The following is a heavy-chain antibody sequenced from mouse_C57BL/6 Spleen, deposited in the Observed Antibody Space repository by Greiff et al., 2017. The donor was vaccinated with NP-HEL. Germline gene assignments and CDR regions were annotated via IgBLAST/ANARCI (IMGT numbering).Heavy chain of an antibody. CDR2: INPGSGGT. Sequence: QVQLQQSGAELVRPGTSVKVSCKASGYAFTNYLIEWVKQRPGQGLEWIGVINPGSGGTNYNEKFKGKATLTADKSSSTAYMQLSSLTSEDSAVYFCAALYYDSSDAMDYWGQGTSVTVSS. CDR3: AALYYDSSDAMDY. V-gene: IGHV1-54*01. CDR1: GYAFTNYL. D-gene: IGHD2-4*01. J-gene: IGHJ4*01.